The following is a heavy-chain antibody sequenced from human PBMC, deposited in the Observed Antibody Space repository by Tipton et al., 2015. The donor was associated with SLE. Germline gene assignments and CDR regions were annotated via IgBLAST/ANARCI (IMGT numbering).Heavy chain of an antibody. CDR2: VSSSSSYT. Sequence: SLRLSCAASGFTFSDYYMSWIRQAPGKGLEWVSYVSSSSSYTNYADSVKGRFTISRDNAKNSLYLQMNSLRAEDTAVYYCARGPYYYDSSGYIDYWGQGTLVTVSS. CDR3: ARGPYYYDSSGYIDY. J-gene: IGHJ4*02. D-gene: IGHD3-22*01. CDR1: GFTFSDYY. V-gene: IGHV3-11*06.